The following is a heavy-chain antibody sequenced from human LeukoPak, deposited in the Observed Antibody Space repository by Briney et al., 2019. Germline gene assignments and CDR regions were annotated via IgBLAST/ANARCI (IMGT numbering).Heavy chain of an antibody. CDR1: GGSISSGTYY. Sequence: PSETLSLTCTVSGGSISSGTYYWNWIRQPAGKGLEWIGRIYTSGSTNYNPSLKSRVTITADTSKNQFSLKLTSVTAADTAMYYCARDPYDTSANDAFDIWGQGTMVSVSS. J-gene: IGHJ3*02. D-gene: IGHD3-22*01. CDR3: ARDPYDTSANDAFDI. V-gene: IGHV4-61*02. CDR2: IYTSGST.